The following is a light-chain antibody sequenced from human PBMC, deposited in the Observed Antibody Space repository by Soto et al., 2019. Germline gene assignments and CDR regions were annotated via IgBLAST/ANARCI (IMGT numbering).Light chain of an antibody. CDR3: QQHGDAPIT. CDR1: QSIRNY. V-gene: IGKV3-20*01. CDR2: DAS. Sequence: EIVLTQSPATLSLSPGERATLSCRANQSIRNYLAWYQQRPGQAPRLLIYDASRRATGIPARFSGSGSGTDFSLTISRLEPEDFAVYYCQQHGDAPITFGQGTRLEIK. J-gene: IGKJ5*01.